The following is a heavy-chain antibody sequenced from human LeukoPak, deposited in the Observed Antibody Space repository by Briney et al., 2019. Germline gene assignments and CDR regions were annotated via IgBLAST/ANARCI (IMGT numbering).Heavy chain of an antibody. D-gene: IGHD3-3*01. J-gene: IGHJ4*02. CDR3: ARDYDFWSGLDC. CDR1: GFTFSSYS. CDR2: ISSSSSYI. V-gene: IGHV3-21*01. Sequence: GGSLRLSCAVCGFTFSSYSMSWVRQAPGKGLEWVSSISSSSSYIYYTDSVKGRFTISRDNAKNSLYLQMNSLRAEDTAVYYCARDYDFWSGLDCWGQGTLVTVSS.